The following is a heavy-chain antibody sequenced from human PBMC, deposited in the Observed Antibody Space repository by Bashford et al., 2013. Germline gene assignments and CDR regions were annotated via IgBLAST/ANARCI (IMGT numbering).Heavy chain of an antibody. D-gene: IGHD2-8*01. CDR1: GYSFTSYW. CDR2: SILVTLIP. Sequence: ESLKISCKGSGYSFTSYWIGWCARCPGKAWSGWGSSILVTLIPDTSPSFQGQVTISVDKSISTVSLQWSSLKASDTAMYYCARQGLREWANPNWFDPWGQGTLVTVSS. V-gene: IGHV5-51*01. J-gene: IGHJ5*02. CDR3: ARQGLREWANPNWFDP.